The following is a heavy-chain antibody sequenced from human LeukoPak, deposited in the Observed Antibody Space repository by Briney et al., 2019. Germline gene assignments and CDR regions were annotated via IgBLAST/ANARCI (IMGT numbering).Heavy chain of an antibody. J-gene: IGHJ3*02. Sequence: SVKVSCKASGYTFTSYAISWVRQAPGQGLEWMGGIIPIFGTANYAQKFQGRVTITADKSTSTAYMELSSLRSEDTAVYYCARDSRPRDRSRNDAFDIWGQGTMVTVSS. CDR1: GYTFTSYA. CDR2: IIPIFGTA. D-gene: IGHD3-22*01. CDR3: ARDSRPRDRSRNDAFDI. V-gene: IGHV1-69*06.